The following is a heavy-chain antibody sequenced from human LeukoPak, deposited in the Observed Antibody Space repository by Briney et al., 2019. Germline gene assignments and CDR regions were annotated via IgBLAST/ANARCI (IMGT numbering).Heavy chain of an antibody. V-gene: IGHV5-51*01. D-gene: IGHD3-10*01. Sequence: GESLKISCKGSGYSFTSYWIGWVRQMPGKGLEWMGIIYPGDSDTRYSPSFQGQVTISADKSISTAYLQWSSLKASDTAMYYCARVRGRWFGEFTPTSGYYYMDVWGKGTTVTVSS. CDR2: IYPGDSDT. CDR1: GYSFTSYW. CDR3: ARVRGRWFGEFTPTSGYYYMDV. J-gene: IGHJ6*03.